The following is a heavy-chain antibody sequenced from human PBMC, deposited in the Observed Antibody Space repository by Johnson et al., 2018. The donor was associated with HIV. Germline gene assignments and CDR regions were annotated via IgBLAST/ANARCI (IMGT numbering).Heavy chain of an antibody. CDR2: IRYDGSNK. J-gene: IGHJ3*02. D-gene: IGHD3-10*01. Sequence: QVQLVESGVGVVQPGKSLRLSCAGTGFTFSAYSMHWVRQTPAKGLEWVAFIRYDGSNKYYADSVKGRFTISRDNSKNTLYLQMNSLRAEDTAVYYCAKDLWSIMGRGGEPAQEDAFDIWGQGTMVTVSS. CDR3: AKDLWSIMGRGGEPAQEDAFDI. CDR1: GFTFSAYS. V-gene: IGHV3-30*02.